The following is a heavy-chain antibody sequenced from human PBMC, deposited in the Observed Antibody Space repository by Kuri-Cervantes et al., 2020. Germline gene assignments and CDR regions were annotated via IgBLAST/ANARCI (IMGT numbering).Heavy chain of an antibody. CDR3: XSIVXXLQSLDY. J-gene: IGHJ4*02. D-gene: IGHD5-24*01. CDR1: GXPFSSYA. Sequence: GGSLRXXXAXSGXPFSSYAMHWVRXAXGKXXEWVXXISXDGSNKYYAXSVKGRFTISRDNSKXPLXXXMNSXRAEDTXXYYCXSIVXXLQSLDYWGQGTLVTVSS. V-gene: IGHV3-30*01. CDR2: ISXDGSNK.